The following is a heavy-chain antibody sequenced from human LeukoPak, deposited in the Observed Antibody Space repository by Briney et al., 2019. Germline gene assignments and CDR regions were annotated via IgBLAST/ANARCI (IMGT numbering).Heavy chain of an antibody. J-gene: IGHJ4*02. CDR3: ARDYYYDSSGYYYFDY. CDR2: IYYSGST. D-gene: IGHD3-22*01. V-gene: IGHV4-30-4*01. CDR1: GGSISSGDYY. Sequence: SETLSLTCTVSGGSISSGDYYWSWIRQPPGKGLEWIGYIYYSGSTYYNPSLKSRVTISVDTSKNQFSLKLSSVTAADTAVYYCARDYYYDSSGYYYFDYWGQGTLVTVSS.